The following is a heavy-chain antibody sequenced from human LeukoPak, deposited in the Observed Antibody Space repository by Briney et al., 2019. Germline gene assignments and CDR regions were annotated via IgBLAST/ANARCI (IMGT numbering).Heavy chain of an antibody. D-gene: IGHD3-22*01. CDR2: ISGSGGST. V-gene: IGHV3-23*01. CDR3: AKAEVVITTFFDY. J-gene: IGHJ4*02. Sequence: GGSLRLSCAASGFTFSSYAMSWVRQAPGKGLEWVSAISGSGGSTYYADSVKGRFTISRDNSKNTLYLQMNSLRAEGTAVYYCAKAEVVITTFFDYWGQGTLVTVSS. CDR1: GFTFSSYA.